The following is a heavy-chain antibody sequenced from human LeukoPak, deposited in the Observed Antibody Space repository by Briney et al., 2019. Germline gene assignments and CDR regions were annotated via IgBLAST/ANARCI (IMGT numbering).Heavy chain of an antibody. Sequence: PSETLSLTCTVSGGSISSSSYYWGWIRQPPGKGLEWIGSIYYSGSTYYNPSLKSRVTISVVTSKNQFSLKLSSVTAADTAVYYCARGDWTTRRTPLDYWGQGTLVTVSS. J-gene: IGHJ4*02. D-gene: IGHD3/OR15-3a*01. CDR1: GGSISSSSYY. V-gene: IGHV4-39*07. CDR3: ARGDWTTRRTPLDY. CDR2: IYYSGST.